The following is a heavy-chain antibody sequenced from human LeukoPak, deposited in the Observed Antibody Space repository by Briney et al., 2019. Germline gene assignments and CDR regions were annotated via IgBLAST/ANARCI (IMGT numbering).Heavy chain of an antibody. CDR1: GFTFSSYA. D-gene: IGHD5-18*01. J-gene: IGHJ4*02. Sequence: GGSLRLSCAASGFTFSSYAMSWVRQAPGKGLEWVPAISGSGGNTYYTDSVKGRFTISRDNSKNTLFLQMNSLRAEDTAVYYCAKARSGFTYGFDYWGQGTLVTVSS. CDR3: AKARSGFTYGFDY. V-gene: IGHV3-23*01. CDR2: ISGSGGNT.